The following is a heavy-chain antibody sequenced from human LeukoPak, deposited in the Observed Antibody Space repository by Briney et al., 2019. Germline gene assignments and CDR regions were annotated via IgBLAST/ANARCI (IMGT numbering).Heavy chain of an antibody. CDR2: ISAYNGNT. CDR3: ARMIAVAGYYLDY. Sequence: ISAYNGNTNYAQKLQGRVTMTTDTSTSTAYMELRSLRSDDTAVYYCARMIAVAGYYLDYWGQGTLVTVSS. D-gene: IGHD6-19*01. J-gene: IGHJ4*02. V-gene: IGHV1-18*01.